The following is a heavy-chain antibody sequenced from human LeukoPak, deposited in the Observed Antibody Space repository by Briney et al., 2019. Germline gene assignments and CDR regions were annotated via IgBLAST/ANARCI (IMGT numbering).Heavy chain of an antibody. Sequence: GGSLRLSCAASGFIFSSYGMHWVRQAPGKGLEWVAVISYDGSNKYYADSVKGRFTISRDNSKNTLYLQMNSLRAEDTAVYYCAKGGEYGDYVGYFDYWGQGTLVTVSS. J-gene: IGHJ4*02. CDR2: ISYDGSNK. CDR1: GFIFSSYG. V-gene: IGHV3-30*18. D-gene: IGHD4-17*01. CDR3: AKGGEYGDYVGYFDY.